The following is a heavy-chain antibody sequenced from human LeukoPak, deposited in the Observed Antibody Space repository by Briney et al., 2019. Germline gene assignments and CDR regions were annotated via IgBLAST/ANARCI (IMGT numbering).Heavy chain of an antibody. V-gene: IGHV3-7*01. D-gene: IGHD6-19*01. J-gene: IGHJ4*02. CDR1: GFTISNLW. Sequence: GGSLRLSCAASGFTISNLWMTWVRQALGKGLECVANIKGDGSEKNYVDSVKGRFTISRDDAKNSLYLQMNSLRAEDTAVYYCVKQAGVYWGQGTLVTVSS. CDR2: IKGDGSEK. CDR3: VKQAGVY.